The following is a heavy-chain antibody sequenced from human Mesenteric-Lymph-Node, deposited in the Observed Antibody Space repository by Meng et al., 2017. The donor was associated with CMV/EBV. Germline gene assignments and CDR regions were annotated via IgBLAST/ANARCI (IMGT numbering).Heavy chain of an antibody. J-gene: IGHJ3*02. CDR3: AKDLGPRRRPDGFDI. CDR1: GFTFSNFE. Sequence: SCAASGFTFSNFEMNWVRQAPGKGLEWVSYISSTGFIIYYGDSVKGRFTVSRDNAKNSLFLQMNSLRAEDTAVYYCAKDLGPRRRPDGFDIWGQGTMVTVSS. D-gene: IGHD3-10*01. CDR2: ISSTGFII. V-gene: IGHV3-48*03.